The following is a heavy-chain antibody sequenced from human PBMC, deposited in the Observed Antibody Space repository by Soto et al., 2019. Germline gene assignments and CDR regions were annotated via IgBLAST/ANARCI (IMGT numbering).Heavy chain of an antibody. CDR1: GFTFSSYS. Sequence: GGSLRLSCAASGFTFSSYSMNWVRQAPGKGLEWVSYISSSSSTIYYADSGKGRFTISRNNAKNSLYLQMNSLRDQDTAVYYCARDRNVLMVYARRYYYGMDVWGQGTTVTVSS. CDR3: ARDRNVLMVYARRYYYGMDV. V-gene: IGHV3-48*02. CDR2: ISSSSSTI. J-gene: IGHJ6*02. D-gene: IGHD2-8*01.